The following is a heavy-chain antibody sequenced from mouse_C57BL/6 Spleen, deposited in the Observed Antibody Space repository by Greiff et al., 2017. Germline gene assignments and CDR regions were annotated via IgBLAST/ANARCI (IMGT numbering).Heavy chain of an antibody. Sequence: EVQLQESGPELVKPGASVKIPCKASGYTFTDYNMDWVKQSHGKSLEWIGDINPNNGGTIYNQKFKGKATLTVDKSSSTAYMELRSLTSEDTAVYYCARKLDGYYWYFDVWGTGTTVTVAS. V-gene: IGHV1-18*01. CDR3: ARKLDGYYWYFDV. D-gene: IGHD2-3*01. J-gene: IGHJ1*03. CDR1: GYTFTDYN. CDR2: INPNNGGT.